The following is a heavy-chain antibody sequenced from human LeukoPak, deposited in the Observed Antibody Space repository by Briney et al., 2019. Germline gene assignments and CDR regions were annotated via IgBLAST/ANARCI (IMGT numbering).Heavy chain of an antibody. V-gene: IGHV3-33*01. Sequence: PGRSLRLSCAASGCNFSNYGMHWVRQAPGKGLEWVAIIWYDGSNTYYADSVKGRFTISRDNSKNTLYLQMNSLRAEDTAVYYCARGLTEVGDWGQGTLVTVSS. J-gene: IGHJ4*02. CDR1: GCNFSNYG. CDR2: IWYDGSNT. D-gene: IGHD1-14*01. CDR3: ARGLTEVGD.